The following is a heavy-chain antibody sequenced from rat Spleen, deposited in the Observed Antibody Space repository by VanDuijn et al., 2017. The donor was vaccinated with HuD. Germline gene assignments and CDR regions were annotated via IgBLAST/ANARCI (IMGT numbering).Heavy chain of an antibody. CDR3: ARHGRGERTYYYVMDA. CDR2: ISTGGDDT. D-gene: IGHD4-3*01. Sequence: EVRLVESGGGLVQPGRSLKLSCAASGFTFSDFDMAWVRQAPTKGLEWVASISTGGDDTYYRDSVMGRFTISRDDGESTLYLQMNSLRSEDTATYYCARHGRGERTYYYVMDAWGQGASVTVSS. V-gene: IGHV5S23*01. J-gene: IGHJ4*01. CDR1: GFTFSDFD.